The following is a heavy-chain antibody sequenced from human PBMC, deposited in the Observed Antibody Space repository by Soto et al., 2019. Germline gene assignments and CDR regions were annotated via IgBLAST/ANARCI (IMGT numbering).Heavy chain of an antibody. CDR3: ARHGQPTKYYYYQYGLDV. CDR1: GYSFTNYW. Sequence: GESLKISCKGAGYSFTNYWIGWVRQMPGKGLEWMGVIFPGDSDIRYSPSFQGQVTIPVDKSISTAYLQWNSLKASDTAMYYCARHGQPTKYYYYQYGLDVWGQGTTVTAP. J-gene: IGHJ6*02. V-gene: IGHV5-51*01. CDR2: IFPGDSDI. D-gene: IGHD1-1*01.